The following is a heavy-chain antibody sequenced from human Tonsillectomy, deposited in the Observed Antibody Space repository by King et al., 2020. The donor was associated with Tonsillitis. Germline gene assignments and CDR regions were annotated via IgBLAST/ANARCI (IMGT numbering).Heavy chain of an antibody. Sequence: VQLVESGGGVVQPGRSLRLSCAASGFIFSSHGMHWVRQAPGKGLEWVAVTSFDGSNKYYADSVKGRFTTSRDNSKNTLSLQINSLRADDTAVYYCARASGYTYGELDYWGQGTLVTASS. D-gene: IGHD5-18*01. CDR1: GFIFSSHG. CDR2: TSFDGSNK. J-gene: IGHJ4*02. CDR3: ARASGYTYGELDY. V-gene: IGHV3-30*03.